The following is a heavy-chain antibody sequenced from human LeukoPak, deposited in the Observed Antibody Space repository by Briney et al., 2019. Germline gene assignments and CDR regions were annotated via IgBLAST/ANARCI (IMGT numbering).Heavy chain of an antibody. CDR3: AKAGANWFDP. CDR1: GFTFSGYA. J-gene: IGHJ5*02. Sequence: GGSLRLSCAASGFTFSGYAMSWVRQAPGKGLQWVSTISRSGDNTYYADSVKGRFTISRDNSKNTLYVPMNSLRAEDSAIYYCAKAGANWFDPWGQGTLVTVSS. V-gene: IGHV3-23*01. CDR2: ISRSGDNT. D-gene: IGHD3-10*01.